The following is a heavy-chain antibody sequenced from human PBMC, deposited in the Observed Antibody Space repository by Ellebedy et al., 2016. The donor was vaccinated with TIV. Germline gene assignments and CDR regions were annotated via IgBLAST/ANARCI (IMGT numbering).Heavy chain of an antibody. CDR2: INCDNGDA. Sequence: ASVKVSCKASGYTFTSYAMHWVRQAPGQRLEWMGRINCDNGDAQYSQKFQDRVTITRDTSASTVYMELSSLRSEDTALYYCARPVGPYDSTGSRYYWYFDLWGRGTLVTVSS. D-gene: IGHD3-22*01. V-gene: IGHV1-3*01. CDR1: GYTFTSYA. J-gene: IGHJ2*01. CDR3: ARPVGPYDSTGSRYYWYFDL.